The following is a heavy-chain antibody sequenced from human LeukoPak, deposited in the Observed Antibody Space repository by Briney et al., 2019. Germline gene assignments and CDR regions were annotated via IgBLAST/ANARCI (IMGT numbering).Heavy chain of an antibody. Sequence: GGSLRLSCEASGFTFTSYYMNWVRQAPGRGLEWVSSIGSSSTHIYYADSVKGRFTISRDNAKNSLYLQMNRLRAEDTSVYYCARGVSYRVVVTATDFDYWGQGTLVTVSS. CDR1: GFTFTSYY. D-gene: IGHD2-21*02. CDR3: ARGVSYRVVVTATDFDY. CDR2: IGSSSTHI. J-gene: IGHJ4*02. V-gene: IGHV3-21*01.